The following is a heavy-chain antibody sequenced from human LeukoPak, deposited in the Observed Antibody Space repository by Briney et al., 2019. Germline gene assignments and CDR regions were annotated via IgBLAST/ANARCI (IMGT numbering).Heavy chain of an antibody. Sequence: GGSLRLSCAASGFTSSGSAMHWVRQASGKGLEWVGHIRSKVNSYATAYAASVKGRFTISRDDSKNTAYLQMNSLRAEDTAVYYCAKDPQAGTYYYYYMDVWGKGTTVTISS. J-gene: IGHJ6*03. CDR2: IRSKVNSYAT. CDR3: AKDPQAGTYYYYYMDV. V-gene: IGHV3-73*01. CDR1: GFTSSGSA. D-gene: IGHD6-19*01.